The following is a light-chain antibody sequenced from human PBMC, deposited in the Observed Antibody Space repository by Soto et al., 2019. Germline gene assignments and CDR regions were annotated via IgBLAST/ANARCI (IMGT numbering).Light chain of an antibody. J-gene: IGLJ2*01. V-gene: IGLV4-69*01. CDR2: LNSDGSH. Sequence: QPVLTQSPSASASLGASVKLTCTLSSGHSSYAIEWHQQQPDKGPRYLMKLNSDGSHSKGDGTPDRFSGSSSAAERSLTISSLQSEDEAYYYCQNWGTGIKVFGGGTKVTVL. CDR1: SGHSSYA. CDR3: QNWGTGIKV.